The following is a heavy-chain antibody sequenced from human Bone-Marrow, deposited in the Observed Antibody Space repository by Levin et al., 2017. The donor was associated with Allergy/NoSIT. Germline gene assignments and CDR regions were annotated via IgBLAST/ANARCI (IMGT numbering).Heavy chain of an antibody. CDR2: IIPMFGTT. D-gene: IGHD5-18*01. J-gene: IGHJ4*02. V-gene: IGHV1-69*13. CDR3: ARDLDPGNTYGWSGKFDY. Sequence: SVKVSCKASGGAFSSYAINWVRQAPGQGLEWMGGIIPMFGTTNYAQKFQGRVTITADESTSTAYMELSSLRSEDTAVYYCARDLDPGNTYGWSGKFDYWGQGTLVTVSS. CDR1: GGAFSSYA.